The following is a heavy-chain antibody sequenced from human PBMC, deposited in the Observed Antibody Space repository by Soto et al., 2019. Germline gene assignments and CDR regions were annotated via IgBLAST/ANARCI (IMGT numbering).Heavy chain of an antibody. D-gene: IGHD2-2*01. Sequence: DVQLVESGGGLVQPGGSLRLSCAASGFTFEDYAMHWVRQTPGKGLEWVSGITWNGVAMGYAASVQGRFTISRDDAKSSLFLQMNSLRPEDTALYYCAKSFVAIRHLYQDMDVWGKGTKVTVSS. CDR1: GFTFEDYA. J-gene: IGHJ6*03. V-gene: IGHV3-9*01. CDR2: ITWNGVAM. CDR3: AKSFVAIRHLYQDMDV.